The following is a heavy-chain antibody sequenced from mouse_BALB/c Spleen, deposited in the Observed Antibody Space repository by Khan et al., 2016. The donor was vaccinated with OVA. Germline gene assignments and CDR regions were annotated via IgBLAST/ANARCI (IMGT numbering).Heavy chain of an antibody. CDR2: IWSAGST. J-gene: IGHJ3*01. D-gene: IGHD2-4*01. CDR1: GFSLTNYS. Sequence: QVQLKESGPGLVQPSQSLSITCTVSGFSLTNYSVHWVRQSPGKGLEWLGVIWSAGSTDYNAAFISRLTIRKENSRSQVFFKMNSLQPNETAIYYGARRGYDYGRGALFAYWGQGTLVTVSA. CDR3: ARRGYDYGRGALFAY. V-gene: IGHV2-2*02.